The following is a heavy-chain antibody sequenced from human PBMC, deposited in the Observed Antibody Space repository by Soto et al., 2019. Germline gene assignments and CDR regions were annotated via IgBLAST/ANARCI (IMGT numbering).Heavy chain of an antibody. CDR2: IYYSGNT. CDR1: GGSISSYY. D-gene: IGHD2-21*02. V-gene: IGHV4-59*01. Sequence: KPSETLSLTCTVSGGSISSYYWSWIRQPPGKGLEWIGYIYYSGNTNYNPSLKSRVTISVDTSKNQLSLKLSSVTAADTAVYYCAREVPLGGNSDGFDIWGQGTMVTVSS. CDR3: AREVPLGGNSDGFDI. J-gene: IGHJ3*02.